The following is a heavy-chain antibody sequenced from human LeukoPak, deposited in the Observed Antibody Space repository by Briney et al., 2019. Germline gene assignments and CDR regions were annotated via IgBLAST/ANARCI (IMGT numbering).Heavy chain of an antibody. CDR2: ISGSGGST. CDR1: GFTFSSYS. Sequence: GGSLRLSCAASGFTFSSYSMNWVRQAPGKGLEWVSAISGSGGSTYYADSVKGRFTISRDNSKNTLYLQMNSLRAEDTAVYYCANADYYGSGNFRHWGQGTLVTVSS. J-gene: IGHJ1*01. CDR3: ANADYYGSGNFRH. D-gene: IGHD3-10*01. V-gene: IGHV3-23*01.